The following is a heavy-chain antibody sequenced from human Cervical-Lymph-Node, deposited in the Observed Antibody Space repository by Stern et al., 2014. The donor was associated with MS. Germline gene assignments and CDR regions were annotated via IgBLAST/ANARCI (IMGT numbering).Heavy chain of an antibody. V-gene: IGHV3-30*03. Sequence: VQLVESGGAVVQPGRSLRLSCAASGFTFSSYGMHWVRQAPGKGLEWVTVISYDGNHKYYAASVKGLFTISRDNSKNTLHLQMNSVTPDDTAIYYCARDYEDTSMLFDHWGQGTLVTVSS. J-gene: IGHJ4*02. CDR2: ISYDGNHK. CDR3: ARDYEDTSMLFDH. D-gene: IGHD2-8*01. CDR1: GFTFSSYG.